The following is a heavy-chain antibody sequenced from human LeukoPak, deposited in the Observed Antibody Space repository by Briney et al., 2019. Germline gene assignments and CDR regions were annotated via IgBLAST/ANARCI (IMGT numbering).Heavy chain of an antibody. J-gene: IGHJ4*02. V-gene: IGHV1-2*02. Sequence: ASVNVSCKASGYTFTGYYMHWVRQAPGQGLEWMGWINPNSGGTNYAQKFQGRVTMTRDTSISTAYMELSRLRSDDTAVYYCARAVEMATNPFDYWGQGTLVTVSS. CDR2: INPNSGGT. CDR1: GYTFTGYY. D-gene: IGHD5-24*01. CDR3: ARAVEMATNPFDY.